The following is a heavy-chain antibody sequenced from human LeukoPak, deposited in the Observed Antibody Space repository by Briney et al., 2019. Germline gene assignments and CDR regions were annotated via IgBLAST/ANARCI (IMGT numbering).Heavy chain of an antibody. D-gene: IGHD1-26*01. CDR3: ARASGSFDY. V-gene: IGHV3-33*08. CDR2: IWPDGSNK. J-gene: IGHJ4*02. CDR1: GFTVSSNY. Sequence: GGSLRPSCAASGFTVSSNYMSWVRQAPGKGLEWVAVIWPDGSNKYYAGSVKGRFTISRDDSKNTLYLQMNSLRAEDSAVYYCARASGSFDYWGQGTLVTVSS.